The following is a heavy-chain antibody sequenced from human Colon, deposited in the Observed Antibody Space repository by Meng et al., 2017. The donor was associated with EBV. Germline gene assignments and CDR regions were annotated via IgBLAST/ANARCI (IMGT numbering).Heavy chain of an antibody. CDR1: GFNLQDDY. J-gene: IGHJ4*02. V-gene: IGHV3-11*01. D-gene: IGHD6-25*01. Sequence: VGAGRGFVKPGGTLSLAWAGSGFNLQDDYMTWIRQAPGKGLEWVAFIRKMGDGTSYAESVRGRYTISRDSATRSLYLQMNSLRAEDTAVYYCARDLGGPRDYWGQGTLVTVSS. CDR2: IRKMGDGT. CDR3: ARDLGGPRDY.